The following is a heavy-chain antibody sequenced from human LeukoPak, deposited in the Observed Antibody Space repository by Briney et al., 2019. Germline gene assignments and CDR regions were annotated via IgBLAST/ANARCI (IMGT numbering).Heavy chain of an antibody. CDR3: AGRYYYDSSGYYYL. Sequence: SETLSLTCTVSGDSISSYYWSWIRQPAGKGLEWIGYIYYSGSTNYNPSLKSRVTISVDTSKNQFSLKLSSVAAADTAVYYCAGRYYYDSSGYYYLWGQGTLVTVSS. CDR1: GDSISSYY. CDR2: IYYSGST. J-gene: IGHJ5*02. V-gene: IGHV4-59*01. D-gene: IGHD3-22*01.